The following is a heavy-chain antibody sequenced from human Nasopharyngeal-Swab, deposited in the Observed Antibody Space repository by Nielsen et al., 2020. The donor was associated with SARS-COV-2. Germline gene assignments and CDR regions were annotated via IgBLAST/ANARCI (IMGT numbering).Heavy chain of an antibody. V-gene: IGHV3-30*18. CDR2: ISYDGSNK. CDR3: AKDPQGGQWPPLDY. CDR1: GFTFSSYG. Sequence: GGSLRLSCAASGFTFSSYGMHWVRQAPGKGLEWVAVISYDGSNKYYADSVKGRFTISRDNSKNTLYLQMNSLRAEDTAVYYCAKDPQGGQWPPLDYWGQGTLVTVSS. J-gene: IGHJ4*02. D-gene: IGHD6-19*01.